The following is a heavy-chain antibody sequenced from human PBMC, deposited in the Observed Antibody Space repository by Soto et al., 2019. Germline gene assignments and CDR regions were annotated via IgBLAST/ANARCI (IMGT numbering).Heavy chain of an antibody. D-gene: IGHD3-16*01. CDR3: ARSARGDDFDY. Sequence: QVQLQESGPGLVKPSGTLSLTCAVSSGSISSSDWWSWVRQPPGKGLEYIGEIYHSGSTHYNPSLKSRVTISVDKSKSQFSLSLSSMTAADTAVYYCARSARGDDFDYWGQGTLVTVSS. CDR2: IYHSGST. V-gene: IGHV4-4*02. CDR1: SGSISSSDW. J-gene: IGHJ4*02.